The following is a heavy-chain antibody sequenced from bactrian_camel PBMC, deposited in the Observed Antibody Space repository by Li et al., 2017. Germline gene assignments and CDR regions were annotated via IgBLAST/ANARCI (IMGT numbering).Heavy chain of an antibody. D-gene: IGHD6*01. J-gene: IGHJ4*01. Sequence: HVQLVESGGGSVQVGGSLRLSCVASGDTIGRYCMGWFRQAPGKGLDWVATIDATGARTYYSQTAEGRFTISRDNAKNTLYLQLNNLTAEDTAMYYCAADRPLTAYGEIRCSESPAFDWWGQGTQVTVS. V-gene: IGHV3S1*01. CDR1: GDTIGRYC. CDR2: IDATGART. CDR3: AADRPLTAYGEIRCSESPAFDW.